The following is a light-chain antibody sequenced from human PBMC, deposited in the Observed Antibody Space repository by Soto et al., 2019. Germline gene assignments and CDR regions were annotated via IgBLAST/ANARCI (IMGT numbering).Light chain of an antibody. J-gene: IGKJ1*01. Sequence: EIVLTQSPATLSLSPGERATLSCRASQSISLAIAWYQHKPGQAPRLLIFDASKRATGIPDRFRGSGSGTDFTLSISSLEPEDFAVYYCQQRSNWPPWTFGQGTKVEIK. CDR2: DAS. CDR3: QQRSNWPPWT. CDR1: QSISLA. V-gene: IGKV3-11*01.